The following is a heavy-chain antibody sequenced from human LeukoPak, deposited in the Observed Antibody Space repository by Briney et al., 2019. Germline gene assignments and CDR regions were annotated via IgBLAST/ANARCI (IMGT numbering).Heavy chain of an antibody. V-gene: IGHV3-23*01. Sequence: PGGSLRLSCAASGFIFSNYAMNWVRQAPGKGLEWVSVISASGGSTYYADSVKGRFSMSRDNSKNTLDLQLSSLRAEDTAVYYCAKGRKAMVTYGMDVWSQGTTVIVSS. CDR3: AKGRKAMVTYGMDV. CDR1: GFIFSNYA. J-gene: IGHJ6*02. D-gene: IGHD5-18*01. CDR2: ISASGGST.